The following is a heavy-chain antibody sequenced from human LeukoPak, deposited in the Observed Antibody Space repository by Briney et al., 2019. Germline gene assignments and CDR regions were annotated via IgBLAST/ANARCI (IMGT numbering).Heavy chain of an antibody. CDR3: ARMTTPRAFDI. CDR2: IYYSGST. V-gene: IGHV4-39*07. CDR1: GGSISSSSYY. Sequence: SETLSLTCTVSGGSISSSSYYWGWIRQPPGKGLEWIGSIYYSGSTYYNPSLKSRVTISVDTSKNQFSLKLSSVTAADTAVYYCARMTTPRAFDIWGQGTMVTVSS. D-gene: IGHD4-17*01. J-gene: IGHJ3*02.